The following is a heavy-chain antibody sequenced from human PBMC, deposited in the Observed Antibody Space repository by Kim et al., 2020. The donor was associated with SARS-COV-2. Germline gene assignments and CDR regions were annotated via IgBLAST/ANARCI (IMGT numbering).Heavy chain of an antibody. J-gene: IGHJ6*03. CDR2: IRSNTYGGTT. D-gene: IGHD2-2*01. CDR3: TREVGSTGSTNNRWYYMDV. CDR1: GFIFGDYG. V-gene: IGHV3-49*04. Sequence: GGSLRLSCSASGFIFGDYGMSWVLQAPGTGLEWVSFIRSNTYGGTTEDAASVKGRVTISRDDSKSIAYLQMNSLKTEETAVYYCTREVGSTGSTNNRWYYMDVWGKGTTVTVSS.